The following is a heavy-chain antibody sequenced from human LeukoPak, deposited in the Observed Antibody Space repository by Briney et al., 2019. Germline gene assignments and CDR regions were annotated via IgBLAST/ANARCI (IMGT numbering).Heavy chain of an antibody. CDR3: ARGWVEGYYYYGMDV. V-gene: IGHV3-53*01. J-gene: IGHJ6*02. CDR1: GFXVSSNY. CDR2: IYSGGST. D-gene: IGHD3-16*01. Sequence: PGGSLRLSCAASGFXVSSNYISWVRQAPGKGLEWVSVIYSGGSTYYADSVKGRFTISRDNSKNTLYLQMNSLRAEDTAVYYCARGWVEGYYYYGMDVWGQGTTVTVSS.